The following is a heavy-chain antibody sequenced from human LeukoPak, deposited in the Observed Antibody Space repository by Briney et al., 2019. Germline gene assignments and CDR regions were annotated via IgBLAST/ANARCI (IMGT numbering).Heavy chain of an antibody. CDR1: GFTFSSYG. CDR2: IRYDGSNK. J-gene: IGHJ4*02. V-gene: IGHV3-30*02. D-gene: IGHD3-10*01. CDR3: ARDNYYGSGSYYKFDY. Sequence: GGSLRLSCAASGFTFSSYGMHWVRQAPGKGLEWVAFIRYDGSNKYYADSVKGRFTISRDNSKNTLYLQMNSLRAEDTAVYYCARDNYYGSGSYYKFDYWGQGTLVTVSS.